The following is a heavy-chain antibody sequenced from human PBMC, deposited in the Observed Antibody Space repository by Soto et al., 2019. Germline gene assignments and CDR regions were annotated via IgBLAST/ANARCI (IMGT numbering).Heavy chain of an antibody. Sequence: LRLSCAASGFTFSSYAMSWVRQAPGKGLEWVSAISGSGGSTYYADSVKGRFTISRDNSKNTLYLQMNSLRAEDTAVYYCAKDRYSGSYYLGNWFDPWGQGTLVTVSS. CDR1: GFTFSSYA. CDR3: AKDRYSGSYYLGNWFDP. V-gene: IGHV3-23*01. D-gene: IGHD1-26*01. J-gene: IGHJ5*02. CDR2: ISGSGGST.